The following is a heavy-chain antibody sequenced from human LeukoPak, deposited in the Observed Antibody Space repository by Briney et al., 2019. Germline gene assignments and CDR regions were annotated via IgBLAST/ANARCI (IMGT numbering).Heavy chain of an antibody. D-gene: IGHD5-12*01. Sequence: SETLSLTCTVSGGSISGYYWSWIRQPPGKALEWIGYVFYSGNTKYNPSLKSRVTISLDTSKTQFSLKLTSVTAADTAVYYCARGTNIGAGNYDSWGQGTLVIVSS. CDR2: VFYSGNT. CDR3: ARGTNIGAGNYDS. V-gene: IGHV4-59*01. J-gene: IGHJ4*02. CDR1: GGSISGYY.